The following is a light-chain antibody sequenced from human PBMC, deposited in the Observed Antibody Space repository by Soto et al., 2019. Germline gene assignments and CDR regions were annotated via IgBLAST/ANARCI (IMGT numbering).Light chain of an antibody. CDR3: HQYNNWTWT. Sequence: ETVMTQSPVTLSVSPGDTATLSGXASQRGSSHLAWYQQKPGQAPRXLRYAASTRATGIPVRFSGSGAETEFTLTIRSLQSEDFALYYCHQYNNWTWTFGQGTKVDIK. V-gene: IGKV3-15*01. CDR1: QRGSSH. CDR2: AAS. J-gene: IGKJ1*01.